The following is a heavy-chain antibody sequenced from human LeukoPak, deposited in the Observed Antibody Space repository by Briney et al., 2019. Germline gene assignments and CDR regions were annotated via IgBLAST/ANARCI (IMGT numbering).Heavy chain of an antibody. V-gene: IGHV1-18*01. D-gene: IGHD6-19*01. CDR2: IGPNNGNT. J-gene: IGHJ4*02. CDR1: SYTFITYG. Sequence: ASVKVSCKASSYTFITYGISWVRQAPGQGLEWMGWIGPNNGNTNYAQNLQGRVTMTTDTSTDTAYMELRSLRSEDTAVYYCAGEIAVAGQGVDYWGQGTLVTVSS. CDR3: AGEIAVAGQGVDY.